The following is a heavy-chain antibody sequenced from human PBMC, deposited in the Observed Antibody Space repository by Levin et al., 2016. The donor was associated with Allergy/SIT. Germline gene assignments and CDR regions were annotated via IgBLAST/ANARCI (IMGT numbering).Heavy chain of an antibody. J-gene: IGHJ6*03. Sequence: VRQAPGKGLEWVSSISSSSSYIYYADSVKGRFTISRDNAKNSLYLQMNSLRAEDTAVYYCARVDYDFWSGQAYYYYYMDVWGKGTTVTVSS. CDR2: ISSSSSYI. V-gene: IGHV3-21*01. CDR3: ARVDYDFWSGQAYYYYYMDV. D-gene: IGHD3-3*01.